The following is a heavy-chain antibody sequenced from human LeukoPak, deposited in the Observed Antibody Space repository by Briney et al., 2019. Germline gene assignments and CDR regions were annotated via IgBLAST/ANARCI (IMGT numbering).Heavy chain of an antibody. CDR3: VRLTLDTVYSHYYYMDV. CDR1: GFTFSSYS. D-gene: IGHD2-2*02. J-gene: IGHJ6*03. V-gene: IGHV3-21*01. CDR2: ISSSSSYI. Sequence: GGSLRLSCAASGFTFSSYSMNWVRQAPGKGLEWVSSISSSSSYIYYADSVKGRFTISRDNAKNSLYLQMNSLRAEDTAVYYCVRLTLDTVYSHYYYMDVWGKGTTVTVSS.